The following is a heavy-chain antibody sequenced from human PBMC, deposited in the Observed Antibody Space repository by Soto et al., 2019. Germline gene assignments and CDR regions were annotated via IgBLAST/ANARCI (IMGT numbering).Heavy chain of an antibody. CDR3: ARGMTLAARPGYYCYGMDV. Sequence: ASVKVSCKASGYTFTSYYMHWVRQAPGQGLEWMGIINPSGGSTSYAQKFQGRVTMTRDTSTSTVYMELSSLRSEDTAVYYCARGMTLAARPGYYCYGMDVWGQGTTVTVSS. J-gene: IGHJ6*01. D-gene: IGHD6-6*01. CDR2: INPSGGST. V-gene: IGHV1-46*01. CDR1: GYTFTSYY.